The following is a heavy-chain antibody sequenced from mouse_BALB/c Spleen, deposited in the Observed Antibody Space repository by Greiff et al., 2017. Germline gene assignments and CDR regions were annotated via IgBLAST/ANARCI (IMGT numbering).Heavy chain of an antibody. Sequence: DVKLVESGPGLVKPSQSLSLTCTVTGYSITSDYAWNWIRQFPGNKLEWMGYISYSGSTSYNPSLKSRISITRDTSKNQFFLQLNSVTTEDTATYYCARTYGNFYWYFDVWGAGTTVTVSS. CDR1: GYSITSDYA. CDR2: ISYSGST. V-gene: IGHV3-2*02. CDR3: ARTYGNFYWYFDV. J-gene: IGHJ1*01. D-gene: IGHD2-10*02.